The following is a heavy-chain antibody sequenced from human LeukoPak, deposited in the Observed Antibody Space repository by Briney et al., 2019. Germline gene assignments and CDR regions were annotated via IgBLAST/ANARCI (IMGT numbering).Heavy chain of an antibody. V-gene: IGHV3-66*01. CDR2: IYSGGST. Sequence: GGSLRLSCAASGCTVSSNYMSWVRQAPGKGLEWVSVIYSGGSTYYADSVKGRFTISRDNSKNTLYLQMNSLRAEDTAVYYCARGDPVEMAYYFDYWGQGTLVTVSS. D-gene: IGHD5-24*01. CDR3: ARGDPVEMAYYFDY. CDR1: GCTVSSNY. J-gene: IGHJ4*02.